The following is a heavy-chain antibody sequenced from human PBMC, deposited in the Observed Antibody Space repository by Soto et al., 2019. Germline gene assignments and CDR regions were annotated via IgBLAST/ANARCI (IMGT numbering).Heavy chain of an antibody. CDR2: IYYNGST. CDR1: GGSISSYC. V-gene: IGHV4-59*01. J-gene: IGHJ6*02. D-gene: IGHD5-12*01. Sequence: QVQLQESAPGLVKPSETLSLTCTVSGGSISSYCWSWIRQPPGKGMEWIGYIYYNGSTNYNPSLKSRVTISVDTSKNQFSLKLSSVTAADTAVYYCARDRPARASGYPLSPPYYYYVMDVWGQGTTVTFSS. CDR3: ARDRPARASGYPLSPPYYYYVMDV.